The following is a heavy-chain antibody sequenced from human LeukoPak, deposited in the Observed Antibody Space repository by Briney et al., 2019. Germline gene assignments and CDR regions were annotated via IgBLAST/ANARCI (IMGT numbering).Heavy chain of an antibody. CDR1: GYSFTKYW. CDR2: IYPGASDA. D-gene: IGHD1-26*01. CDR3: ARRTYYDFWYFDV. Sequence: GESLKISCKASGYSFTKYWIGWVGQMPGEGLEWMGIIYPGASDARYSPAFQGQVTISAEQCISTAYLQWSSLKASDTAMFYCARRTYYDFWYFDVWGRGTLVTVSS. V-gene: IGHV5-51*01. J-gene: IGHJ2*01.